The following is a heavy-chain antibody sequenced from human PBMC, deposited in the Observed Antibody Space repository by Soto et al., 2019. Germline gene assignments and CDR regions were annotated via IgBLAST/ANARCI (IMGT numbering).Heavy chain of an antibody. J-gene: IGHJ4*02. CDR2: IIPIFGTA. CDR3: ARDGGRHSGGIDY. CDR1: GGTFSSYS. V-gene: IGHV1-69*01. D-gene: IGHD1-26*01. Sequence: QVQLVQSGAEVKKPGSSVKVSCKASGGTFSSYSINWVRQAPGQGLEWIGEIIPIFGTANYAQKFQGRVTITADESTSTAYMELSSLRYDDTAVYYCARDGGRHSGGIDYWGQGTLVTVSS.